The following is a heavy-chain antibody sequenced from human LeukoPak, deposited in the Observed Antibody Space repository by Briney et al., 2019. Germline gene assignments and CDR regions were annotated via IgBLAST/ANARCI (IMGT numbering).Heavy chain of an antibody. D-gene: IGHD2-21*02. Sequence: GSLRLSCAASGFTFSSYSMNWVRQAPGKGLEWVSSISSSSSYIYYADSVKGRFTISRDNAKNSLYLQMNSLRAEDTAVYYCARGSFVVVTAQNDYWGQGTLATVSS. CDR1: GFTFSSYS. V-gene: IGHV3-21*01. CDR2: ISSSSSYI. CDR3: ARGSFVVVTAQNDY. J-gene: IGHJ4*02.